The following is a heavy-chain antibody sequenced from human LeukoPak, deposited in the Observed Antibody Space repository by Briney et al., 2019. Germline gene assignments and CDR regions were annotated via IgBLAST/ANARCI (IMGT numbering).Heavy chain of an antibody. CDR1: GLTHSEYW. CDR2: KKGDGCKI. V-gene: IGHV3-7*01. J-gene: IGHJ4*02. Sequence: GGSLTLSCGPSGLTHSEYWITGLRQAPGRGAEWVANKKGDGCKILHVHTVKGRFHIPREHDKRSLYPKINNRRREDTRVYHFARDGSCFDFWGQGGLVTVSS. D-gene: IGHD2-15*01. CDR3: ARDGSCFDF.